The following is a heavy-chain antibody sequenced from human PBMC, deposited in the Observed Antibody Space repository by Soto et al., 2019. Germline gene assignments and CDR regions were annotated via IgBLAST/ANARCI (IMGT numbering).Heavy chain of an antibody. V-gene: IGHV4-59*01. J-gene: IGHJ4*02. Sequence: SETLSLTCTVSGGSISSNYWSWIRQPPGQGLEWIGYISYSGNTNYNPSLKSRVTISVDTSKNHFSLKLSSVTAADTAVYFCARRYCITTSCSLDYWGQGTLVTVSS. D-gene: IGHD2-2*01. CDR1: GGSISSNY. CDR2: ISYSGNT. CDR3: ARRYCITTSCSLDY.